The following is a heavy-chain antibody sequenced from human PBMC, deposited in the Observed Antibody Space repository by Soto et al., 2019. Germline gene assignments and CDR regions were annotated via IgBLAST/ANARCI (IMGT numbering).Heavy chain of an antibody. D-gene: IGHD6-6*01. Sequence: GGSLRLSCAASGFTFSSYAMHWVRQAPGKGLEWVAVISYDGSNKYYADSVKGRFTISRDNSKNTLYLQMNSLRAEDTAVYYCARRDSTSGGVDHWGHGPLVSVSS. CDR3: ARRDSTSGGVDH. J-gene: IGHJ4*01. CDR1: GFTFSSYA. V-gene: IGHV3-30-3*01. CDR2: ISYDGSNK.